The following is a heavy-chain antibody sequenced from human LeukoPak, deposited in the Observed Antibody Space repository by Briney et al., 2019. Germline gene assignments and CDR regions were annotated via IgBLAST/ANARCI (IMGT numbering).Heavy chain of an antibody. CDR3: ARVRLLWFGELLIPFDY. CDR2: ISAYNGNT. V-gene: IGHV1-18*01. CDR1: GYTFTSYG. D-gene: IGHD3-10*01. Sequence: ASVKVSCKASGYTFTSYGISWVRQAPGQGLEWMGWISAYNGNTNYAQKLQGRVTMTTDTSTSTAYMELRSLRSDDTAVYYCARVRLLWFGELLIPFDYWGQGTLVTVSS. J-gene: IGHJ4*02.